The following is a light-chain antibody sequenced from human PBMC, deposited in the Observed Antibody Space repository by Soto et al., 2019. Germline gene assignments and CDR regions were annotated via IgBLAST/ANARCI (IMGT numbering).Light chain of an antibody. Sequence: QSALTQPASVSGSPGQSITISCTGSNSDVGGYAYVSWYQQHPGKVPKLLIYHVTNRPSGASDRFSGSKSGNTASLTISGRQPEAEADYYCSSFTSVHTGVFGGGTKLTV. J-gene: IGLJ3*02. CDR2: HVT. CDR1: NSDVGGYAY. V-gene: IGLV2-14*01. CDR3: SSFTSVHTGV.